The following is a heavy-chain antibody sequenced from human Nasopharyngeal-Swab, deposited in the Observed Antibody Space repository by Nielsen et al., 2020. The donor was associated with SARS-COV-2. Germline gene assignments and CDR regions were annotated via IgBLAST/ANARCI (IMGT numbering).Heavy chain of an antibody. V-gene: IGHV1-18*01. CDR3: AGGGWTTGFEY. Sequence: ASVNVSCKASGYTFTSYGISWVRQAPGQGLEWMGWSSAYKGNTNYAQKLQGRVTMTTDTSTSTAYMELRRLRSDDTAVYYCAGGGWTTGFEYWGQGTLVTVSS. CDR2: SSAYKGNT. CDR1: GYTFTSYG. D-gene: IGHD4-11*01. J-gene: IGHJ4*02.